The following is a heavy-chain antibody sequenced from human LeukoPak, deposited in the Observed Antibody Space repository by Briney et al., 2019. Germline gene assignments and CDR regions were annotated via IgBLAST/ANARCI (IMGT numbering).Heavy chain of an antibody. J-gene: IGHJ6*02. CDR3: ARDIPNGRPVGGMDV. Sequence: PGGSLRLSCAASGFTFSSYGMHWVRQAPGKGLEWVAVIWYDGSNKYYADSVKGRFTISRDNSKNTLYLQMNSLRAEDTAVYYCARDIPNGRPVGGMDVWGQGTTVTVSS. V-gene: IGHV3-33*01. D-gene: IGHD2-2*02. CDR1: GFTFSSYG. CDR2: IWYDGSNK.